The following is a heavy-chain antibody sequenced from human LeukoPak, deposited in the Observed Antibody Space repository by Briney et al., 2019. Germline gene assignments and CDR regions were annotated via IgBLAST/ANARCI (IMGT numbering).Heavy chain of an antibody. J-gene: IGHJ4*02. CDR3: SGVGQNLIAY. CDR2: ISAYNGNT. CDR1: GYTFTSYG. Sequence: ASVKVSCKASGYTFTSYGISWVRQAPGQGRDWMGGISAYNGNTNYAQKHQGRVTMTTERSTSTAYLDGSRLRCDDTAVYYCSGVGQNLIAYCGQGTLVTVSS. D-gene: IGHD3-10*01. V-gene: IGHV1-18*01.